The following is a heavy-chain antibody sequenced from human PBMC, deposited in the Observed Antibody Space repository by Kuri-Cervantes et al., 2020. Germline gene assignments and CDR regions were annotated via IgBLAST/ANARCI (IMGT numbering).Heavy chain of an antibody. CDR2: IYHSGST. V-gene: IGHV4-4*02. CDR3: ARGHCSGGSCYDY. J-gene: IGHJ4*02. CDR1: GGSISSSNW. D-gene: IGHD2-15*01. Sequence: GSLRLSCAVSGGSISSSNWWSWVRQPPGKGLEWIGEIYHSGSTIYNPSLKSRVTVSIDKSKNHFSLKVSSVSAADTAVYYCARGHCSGGSCYDYWGQGTQVTVSS.